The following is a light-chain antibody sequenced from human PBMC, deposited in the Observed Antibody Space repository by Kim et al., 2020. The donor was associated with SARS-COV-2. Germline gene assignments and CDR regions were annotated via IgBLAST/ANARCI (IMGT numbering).Light chain of an antibody. CDR1: RNILYSSNNKPC. V-gene: IGKV4-1*01. J-gene: IGKJ4*01. CDR3: QQYYGIPLT. CDR2: WAS. Sequence: DIVMTQSPDSLAVSLGERATINCKSSRNILYSSNNKPCLAWYQQKPGEPPKLLIYWASTRESGVPDRFGGSGSGTDFTLTISSLQAEDGAVYYCQQYYGIPLTFGGGTKVDIK.